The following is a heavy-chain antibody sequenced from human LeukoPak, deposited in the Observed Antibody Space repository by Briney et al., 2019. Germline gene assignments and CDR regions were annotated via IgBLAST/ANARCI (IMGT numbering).Heavy chain of an antibody. Sequence: PSETLSLTCAVYGGSFSGHYWSWIRQPPGKGLEWIGEINHSGSTNYNPSLKSRVTISVDTSKSQFSLKLSSVTAADTAMYYCATQTVYYYYYGMDVWGQGTTVTVSS. V-gene: IGHV4-34*01. CDR2: INHSGST. J-gene: IGHJ6*02. D-gene: IGHD4-17*01. CDR1: GGSFSGHY. CDR3: ATQTVYYYYYGMDV.